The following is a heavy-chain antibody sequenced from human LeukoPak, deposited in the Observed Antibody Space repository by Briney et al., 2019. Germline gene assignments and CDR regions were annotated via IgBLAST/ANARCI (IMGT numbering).Heavy chain of an antibody. CDR1: GGSGSRGSYY. J-gene: IGHJ4*02. CDR2: FYYSGST. CDR3: ASRYGSGSYGFDY. Sequence: SQTLSLTCTVSGGSGSRGSYYWSWIRQPPGKGLEWIGYFYYSGSTSYNPSLKSRVTISVDTSKYQFSLKLSSVTAADTAVYYCASRYGSGSYGFDYWGQGTLVTVSS. D-gene: IGHD3-10*01. V-gene: IGHV4-61*01.